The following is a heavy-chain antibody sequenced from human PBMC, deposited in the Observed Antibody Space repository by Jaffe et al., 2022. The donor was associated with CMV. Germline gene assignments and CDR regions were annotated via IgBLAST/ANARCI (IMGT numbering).Heavy chain of an antibody. CDR1: GFTFTTYA. V-gene: IGHV3-23*01. J-gene: IGHJ4*02. CDR2: IADSNDGRT. Sequence: EVQMLESGGGLVQPGGSLRLSCAASGFTFTTYAMTWVRQAPGKGLEWVSSIADSNDGRTFYADSVKGRFTISRDVSKSTLFLQMSSLRVEDTAVYYCAKAGTGTDMVFHSWGPGTLVTVSS. CDR3: AKAGTGTDMVFHS. D-gene: IGHD1-1*01.